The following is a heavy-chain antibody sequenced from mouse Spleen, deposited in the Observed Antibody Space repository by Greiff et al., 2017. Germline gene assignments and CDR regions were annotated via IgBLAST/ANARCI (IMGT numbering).Heavy chain of an antibody. CDR2: ISSGGGNT. Sequence: EVQLQQSGGGLVKLGGSLKLSCAASGFTFSSYAMSWVRQTPEKRLEWVATISSGGGNTYYPDSVKGRFTISRDNAKNTLYLQMSSLKSEDTAMYYCARRGYGSSYGDAMDYWGQGTSVTVSS. D-gene: IGHD1-1*01. V-gene: IGHV5-9-3*01. CDR1: GFTFSSYA. J-gene: IGHJ4*01. CDR3: ARRGYGSSYGDAMDY.